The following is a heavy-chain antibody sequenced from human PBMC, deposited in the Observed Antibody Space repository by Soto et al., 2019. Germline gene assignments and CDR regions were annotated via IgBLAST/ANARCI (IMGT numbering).Heavy chain of an antibody. CDR2: IKQDGSEK. V-gene: IGHV3-7*04. Sequence: EVQLVESGGGLVQPGGSLRLSCAASGFTFSSYWMSWVRQAPGKGLEWVANIKQDGSEKYYVDSVKGRFTISRDNAKNSLYLQMNSLRAEDTAVYYCAREPRMDYYYYGMDVWGQGTTVTVSS. D-gene: IGHD2-15*01. J-gene: IGHJ6*02. CDR3: AREPRMDYYYYGMDV. CDR1: GFTFSSYW.